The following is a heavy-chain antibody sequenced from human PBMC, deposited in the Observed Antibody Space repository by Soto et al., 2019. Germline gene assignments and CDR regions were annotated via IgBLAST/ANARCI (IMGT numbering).Heavy chain of an antibody. Sequence: QVQLVESGGGVAQPGRSLRLSCAASGFTFSNYGMHWVRQAPGKGLEWVAVISYDGSNKYYVDSVKGRFTISRDNSKNPLYLQMNSLRPEDTAVYYCASVRGSSGDDPVDDGGQGTLVTVSS. CDR3: ASVRGSSGDDPVDD. D-gene: IGHD3-22*01. J-gene: IGHJ4*02. V-gene: IGHV3-30*03. CDR2: ISYDGSNK. CDR1: GFTFSNYG.